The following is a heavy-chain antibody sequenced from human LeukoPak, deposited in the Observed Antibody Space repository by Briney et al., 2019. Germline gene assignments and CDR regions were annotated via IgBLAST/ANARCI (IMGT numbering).Heavy chain of an antibody. V-gene: IGHV1-2*04. Sequence: GASVKVSCKASGYTFTGYYMHWVRQAPGQGLEWMGWINPNSGGTNYAQKFQGWVTMTRDTSISTAYMELSRLRSDDTAVYYCARGVGGGIGYYYDSSGSYYFDYWGQGTLVTVSS. J-gene: IGHJ4*02. CDR3: ARGVGGGIGYYYDSSGSYYFDY. D-gene: IGHD3-22*01. CDR1: GYTFTGYY. CDR2: INPNSGGT.